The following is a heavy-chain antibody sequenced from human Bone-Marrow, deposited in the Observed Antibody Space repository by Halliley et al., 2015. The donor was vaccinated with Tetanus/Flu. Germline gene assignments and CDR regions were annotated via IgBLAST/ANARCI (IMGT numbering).Heavy chain of an antibody. Sequence: SGNGDNTYYADSVRGRFIISRDNSKNTLYLQMNSLRGEDTAVYFCANDLTVTTPYFYPGMHGWGQGTTVTVSS. D-gene: IGHD4-17*01. CDR2: SGNGDNT. V-gene: IGHV3-23*01. J-gene: IGHJ6*02. CDR3: ANDLTVTTPYFYPGMHG.